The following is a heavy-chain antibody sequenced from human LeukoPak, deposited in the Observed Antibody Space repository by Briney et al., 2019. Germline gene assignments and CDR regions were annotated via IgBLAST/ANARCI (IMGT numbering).Heavy chain of an antibody. CDR3: ARDQYSSSSQNFDY. CDR2: IYHNGDT. J-gene: IGHJ4*02. D-gene: IGHD6-6*01. V-gene: IGHV4-38-2*02. Sequence: SETLSLTCTVSASSISSGYFWGWIRQPPGEGLEWIGSIYHNGDTYYTPSLKSRVSISVDTSKNQFSLKLSSVTAADTAVYYCARDQYSSSSQNFDYWGQGTLVTVSS. CDR1: ASSISSGYF.